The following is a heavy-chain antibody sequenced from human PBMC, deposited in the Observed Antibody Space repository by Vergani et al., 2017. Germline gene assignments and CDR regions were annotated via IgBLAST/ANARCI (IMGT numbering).Heavy chain of an antibody. Sequence: QLQLQESGPGLVQPSETLSLTCTVSGGSISSSSYYWGWIRQPPGKGLEWIGSIYYSGSTYYNPSRKSRVTISVDTSKNQYSLKLSSVTAADTAVYYCASKGYSCDWYLFDYWGQGTLVTVSS. D-gene: IGHD6-19*01. CDR3: ASKGYSCDWYLFDY. CDR1: GGSISSSSYY. V-gene: IGHV4-39*01. J-gene: IGHJ4*02. CDR2: IYYSGST.